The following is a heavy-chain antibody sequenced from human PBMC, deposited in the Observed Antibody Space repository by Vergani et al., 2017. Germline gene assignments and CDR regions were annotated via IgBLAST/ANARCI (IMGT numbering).Heavy chain of an antibody. J-gene: IGHJ3*02. CDR3: TTYSPYYYDSSGDHDAFDI. D-gene: IGHD3-22*01. V-gene: IGHV3-48*04. CDR2: ISSSSITI. CDR1: GFTFSSYS. Sequence: EVQLVESGGGLVQPGGSLRLSCAASGFTFSSYSMNWVRQAPGKGLEWVSYISSSSITIYYADSVKGRFTVSRDNAKNSLYLQMNSLRAEDTAVYYCTTYSPYYYDSSGDHDAFDIWGQGTMVTVSS.